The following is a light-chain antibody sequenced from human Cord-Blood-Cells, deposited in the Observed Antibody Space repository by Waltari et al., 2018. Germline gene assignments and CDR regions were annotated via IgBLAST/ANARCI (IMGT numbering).Light chain of an antibody. Sequence: DIVMTQSPDSLAVSLGERATINCHSRQSVLYSSNNKNYLAWYQQKPGQPPKLLIYWASTRESGVPDRFSGSGSGTDFTLTISSLQAEDVAVYYCQQYYSTPYTFGQGTKLEIK. V-gene: IGKV4-1*01. CDR3: QQYYSTPYT. J-gene: IGKJ2*01. CDR1: QSVLYSSNNKNY. CDR2: WAS.